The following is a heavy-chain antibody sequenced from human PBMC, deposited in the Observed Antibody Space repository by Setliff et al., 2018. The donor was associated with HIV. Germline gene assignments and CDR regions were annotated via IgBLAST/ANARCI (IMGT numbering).Heavy chain of an antibody. CDR1: GGSTTSGGYY. J-gene: IGHJ4*02. CDR3: AGFSYNFWVYRFDH. V-gene: IGHV4-31*03. CDR2: IYYSGST. D-gene: IGHD3-3*01. Sequence: SETLSLTCSVSGGSTTSGGYYWSWIRRHPGKGLEYIGYIYYSGSTYYNPSLKSRVTMSIDTSTQQFFLNVTSVTAVDTAVYYCAGFSYNFWVYRFDHWGQGALVTVSS.